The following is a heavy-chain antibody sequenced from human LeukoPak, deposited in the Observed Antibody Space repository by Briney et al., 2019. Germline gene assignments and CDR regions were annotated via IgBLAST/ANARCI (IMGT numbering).Heavy chain of an antibody. CDR2: ISSSSSYI. D-gene: IGHD3-22*01. V-gene: IGHV3-21*01. Sequence: GGSLRLSCAASGFTFSSYSMNWVRQAPGKGLEWVSSISSSSSYIYYADSVKGRFTISRDNAKNSLYLQMNSLRAEDTAVFYCARVPGYYDSSGYRGGDVAFDIWGQGTMVTVSS. CDR3: ARVPGYYDSSGYRGGDVAFDI. J-gene: IGHJ3*02. CDR1: GFTFSSYS.